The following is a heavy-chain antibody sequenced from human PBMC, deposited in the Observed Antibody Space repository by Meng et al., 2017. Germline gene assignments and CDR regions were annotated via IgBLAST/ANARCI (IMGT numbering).Heavy chain of an antibody. D-gene: IGHD3-10*01. CDR1: GGSFSGYY. V-gene: IGHV4-34*01. Sequence: QLRTCAAGLLKPSETLSLTCAVYGGSFSGYYWSWIRQPPGKGLEWIGEINHSGSTNYNPSLKSRVTISVDTSKNQFSLKLSSVTAADTAVYYCARGRLRAYGSGSPEDYWGQGTLVTVSS. CDR2: INHSGST. J-gene: IGHJ4*02. CDR3: ARGRLRAYGSGSPEDY.